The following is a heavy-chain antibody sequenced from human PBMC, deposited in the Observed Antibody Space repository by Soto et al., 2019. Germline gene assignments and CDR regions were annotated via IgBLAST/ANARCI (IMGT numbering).Heavy chain of an antibody. CDR3: EMHYDMWSGYLSPVDY. CDR2: IDTSGTKI. Sequence: QVQLVESGGDLVKPGGSLRLSCAASGYTFSDYYMSWIRQAPGKGLEWISYIDTSGTKIYYADSVKGRFTITRDNAKNSLYLEMNSLRDEDTAVYYCEMHYDMWSGYLSPVDYWGQGTLVTVSS. V-gene: IGHV3-11*01. CDR1: GYTFSDYY. J-gene: IGHJ4*02. D-gene: IGHD3-3*01.